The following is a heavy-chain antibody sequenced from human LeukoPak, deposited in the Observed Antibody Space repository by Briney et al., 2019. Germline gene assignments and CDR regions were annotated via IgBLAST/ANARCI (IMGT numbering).Heavy chain of an antibody. CDR2: ISGSGGST. J-gene: IGHJ6*03. V-gene: IGHV3-23*01. CDR1: GFTFSSYG. Sequence: GGSLRLSCAASGFTFSSYGMSWVRQAPGKGLEWVSAISGSGGSTYYADSVKGRFTISRDNSKNTLYLQMNSLRAEDTAVYYCAKGGPVAGTLTPSYYYYYMDVWGKGTTVTVSS. D-gene: IGHD6-19*01. CDR3: AKGGPVAGTLTPSYYYYYMDV.